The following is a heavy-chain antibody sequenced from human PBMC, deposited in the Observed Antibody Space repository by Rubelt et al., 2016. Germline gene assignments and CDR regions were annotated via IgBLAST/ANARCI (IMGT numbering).Heavy chain of an antibody. Sequence: EVQLLESGGGLVQPGGSLRLSCAASGFTFSSYAMSWVRQAPGKGLEWVSAISGSGGSTYYADSVKGRFTSSRDNAKNSLYLQMNSLRAEDTAVYYCARSNRAGGGMDVWGQGTTVTVSS. V-gene: IGHV3-23*01. CDR1: GFTFSSYA. D-gene: IGHD2/OR15-2a*01. J-gene: IGHJ6*02. CDR2: ISGSGGST. CDR3: ARSNRAGGGMDV.